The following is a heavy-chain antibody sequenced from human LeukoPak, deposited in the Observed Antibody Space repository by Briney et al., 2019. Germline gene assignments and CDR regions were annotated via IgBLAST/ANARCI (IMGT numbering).Heavy chain of an antibody. CDR1: GGSFSGYY. CDR2: INHSGST. V-gene: IGHV4-34*01. D-gene: IGHD4-17*01. J-gene: IGHJ6*03. CDR3: ARYGDYYYYYMDV. Sequence: SETLSLTCAVYGGSFSGYYWSWIRQPPGKGLEWIGEINHSGSTNYNPSLKSRVTISVDTSKNQFSLKLSSVTAADTAVYYCARYGDYYYYYMDVWGKGTTATISS.